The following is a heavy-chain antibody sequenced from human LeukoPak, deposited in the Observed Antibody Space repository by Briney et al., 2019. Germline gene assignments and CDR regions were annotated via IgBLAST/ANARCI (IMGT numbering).Heavy chain of an antibody. Sequence: SETLSLTRAVYGGSFSGYYWSWIRQPPGKGLEWIGEINHSGSTNYNPSLKSRVTISVDTSKNQFSLKLSSVTAADTAVYYCARGYFDWLESDYYYYGMDVWGQGTTVTVSS. J-gene: IGHJ6*02. CDR2: INHSGST. CDR1: GGSFSGYY. D-gene: IGHD3-9*01. CDR3: ARGYFDWLESDYYYYGMDV. V-gene: IGHV4-34*01.